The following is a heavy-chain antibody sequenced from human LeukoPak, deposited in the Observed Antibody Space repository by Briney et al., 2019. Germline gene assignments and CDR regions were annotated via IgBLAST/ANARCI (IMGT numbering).Heavy chain of an antibody. CDR2: ISGSGGST. CDR3: AKEVVTRYYFDY. Sequence: GSLRLSCAASGFSFFSYAMSWVRQAPGKGLEWVSAISGSGGSTYYADSVKGRFTISRDNSKNTLYLQMNSLRAEDTAVYYCAKEVVTRYYFDYWGQGTLVTVSS. CDR1: GFSFFSYA. V-gene: IGHV3-23*01. J-gene: IGHJ4*02. D-gene: IGHD3-22*01.